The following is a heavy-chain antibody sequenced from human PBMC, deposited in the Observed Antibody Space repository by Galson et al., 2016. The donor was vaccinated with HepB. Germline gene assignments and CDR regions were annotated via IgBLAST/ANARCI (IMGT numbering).Heavy chain of an antibody. J-gene: IGHJ5*02. CDR3: ARGPVVTYYSGPTWFDP. Sequence: SLRLSCAVSGFGVGSTYMNWVRQAPGEGLEWASVIYSNGRTYYADSVRGRLTVSRDRSKNILYLQMNSLRVEDTAVYYCARGPVVTYYSGPTWFDPWGQGTLVTVSS. CDR1: GFGVGSTY. D-gene: IGHD3-22*01. CDR2: IYSNGRT. V-gene: IGHV3-53*01.